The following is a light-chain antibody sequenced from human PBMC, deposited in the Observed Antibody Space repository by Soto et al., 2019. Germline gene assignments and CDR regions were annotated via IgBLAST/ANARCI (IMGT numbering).Light chain of an antibody. Sequence: QSVLTQPASVSGSPGQSITIFCTGTSSDVGAYSYDSWYQQYPGEAPKVIIYDVSHRPAGVSNRFSGSKSGNTASLTISGLQTQDEADYYCSSYTTATTYVFGTGTKVTVL. CDR3: SSYTTATTYV. V-gene: IGLV2-14*01. CDR2: DVS. CDR1: SSDVGAYSY. J-gene: IGLJ1*01.